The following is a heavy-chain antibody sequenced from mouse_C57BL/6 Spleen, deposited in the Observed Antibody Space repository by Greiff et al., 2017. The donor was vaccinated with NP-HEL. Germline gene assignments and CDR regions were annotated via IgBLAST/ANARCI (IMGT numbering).Heavy chain of an antibody. Sequence: EVQLVESGGDLVKPGGSLKLSCAASGFTFSSYGMSWVRQTPDKRLEWVATISSGGSYTYYPDSVKGRFTISRDNAKNTLYLQMSSLKSEDTAMYCCARQGSNYVDFDYWGQGTTLTVSS. CDR1: GFTFSSYG. V-gene: IGHV5-6*01. CDR2: ISSGGSYT. CDR3: ARQGSNYVDFDY. J-gene: IGHJ2*01. D-gene: IGHD2-5*01.